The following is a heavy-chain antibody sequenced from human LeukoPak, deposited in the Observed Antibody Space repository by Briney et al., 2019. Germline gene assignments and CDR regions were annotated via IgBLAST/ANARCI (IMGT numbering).Heavy chain of an antibody. J-gene: IGHJ5*02. CDR3: ARGVRILTTGGWFDP. CDR2: ISGSGGST. Sequence: GGSLRLSCAASGFTFSSYAMSWVRQAPGKGLEWVSAISGSGGSTYYADSVKGRFTISRDNSKNTLYLQMNSLRVEDTAVYYCARGVRILTTGGWFDPWGQGILVTVSS. V-gene: IGHV3-23*01. CDR1: GFTFSSYA. D-gene: IGHD1-1*01.